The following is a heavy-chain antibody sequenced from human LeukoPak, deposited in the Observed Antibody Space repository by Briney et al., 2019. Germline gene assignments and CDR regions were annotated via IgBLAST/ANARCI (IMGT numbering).Heavy chain of an antibody. J-gene: IGHJ4*02. Sequence: WGSLRLSCAASGFTFSSYAMHWVRQAPGKGLEWVAVISYDGSNKYYADSVKGRFTISRDNSKNTLYLQMNSLIAEDTAVYSCARDSSQYSFDYWGQGTLVTVSS. CDR1: GFTFSSYA. D-gene: IGHD6-13*01. V-gene: IGHV3-30*04. CDR3: ARDSSQYSFDY. CDR2: ISYDGSNK.